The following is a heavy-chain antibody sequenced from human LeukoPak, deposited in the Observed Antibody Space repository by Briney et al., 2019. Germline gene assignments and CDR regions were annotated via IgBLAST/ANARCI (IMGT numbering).Heavy chain of an antibody. CDR2: IYYSGNT. D-gene: IGHD3-10*01. J-gene: IGHJ4*02. V-gene: IGHV4-39*07. Sequence: SETLSLTCTVSGGSISSSTYYWGWIRQPPGKGLEWIGSIYYSGNTYYNPSLKSRVTISVDTSKNQFSLKVNSVTAADTAVYYCARSGTYGPASDYWGQGTLVTVSS. CDR1: GGSISSSTYY. CDR3: ARSGTYGPASDY.